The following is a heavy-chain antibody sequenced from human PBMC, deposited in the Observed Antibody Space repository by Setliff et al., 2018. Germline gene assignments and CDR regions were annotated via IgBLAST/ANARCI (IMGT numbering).Heavy chain of an antibody. CDR3: ARGRGPDIVVTIPGDY. D-gene: IGHD2-15*01. CDR1: GYNFITLG. CDR2: ISPYSGKT. Sequence: ASVKVSCKTSGYNFITLGINWVRQAPGQGLEWVGWISPYSGKTDYAQKFQGRVIMTIDSSKTTAYLELKTLRSDDTAVYYCARGRGPDIVVTIPGDYWGQGTQVTVSS. V-gene: IGHV1-18*01. J-gene: IGHJ4*02.